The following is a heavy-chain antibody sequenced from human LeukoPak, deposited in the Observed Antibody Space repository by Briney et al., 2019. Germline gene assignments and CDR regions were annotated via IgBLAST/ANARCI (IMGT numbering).Heavy chain of an antibody. CDR1: GGSFSGYY. Sequence: SETLSLTCAVYGGSFSGYYWSWIRQPPGKGLEWIGEINHSGSTNYNPSLKSRVTISVDTSKNQFSLKLSSVTAADTAVYYCARHIKTTVTTNFDYWGQGTLVTVSS. CDR2: INHSGST. V-gene: IGHV4-34*01. D-gene: IGHD4-17*01. CDR3: ARHIKTTVTTNFDY. J-gene: IGHJ4*02.